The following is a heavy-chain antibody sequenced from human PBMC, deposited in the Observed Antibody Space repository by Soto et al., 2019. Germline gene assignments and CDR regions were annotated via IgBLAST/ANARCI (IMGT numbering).Heavy chain of an antibody. V-gene: IGHV1-69*13. J-gene: IGHJ6*02. CDR1: GGTFSSYA. CDR3: ARDYYDSSGYYGYYYYGMDV. Sequence: GASVKVSCKASGGTFSSYAISWVRQAPGQGLEWMGGIIPIFGTANYAQKFQGRVTITADESTSTAYMELSSLRSEDTAVYYCARDYYDSSGYYGYYYYGMDVWGQGTTVTVSS. D-gene: IGHD3-22*01. CDR2: IIPIFGTA.